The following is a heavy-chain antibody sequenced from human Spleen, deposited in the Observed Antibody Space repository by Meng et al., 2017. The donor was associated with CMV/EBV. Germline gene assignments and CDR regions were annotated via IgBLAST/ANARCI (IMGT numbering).Heavy chain of an antibody. CDR2: ISYDGSNK. J-gene: IGHJ6*02. CDR3: ARDNDYYDDNGYYSYGMDV. V-gene: IGHV3-30*04. D-gene: IGHD3-22*01. Sequence: GESLKISCAASGFTFSSYAMHWVRQAPGKGLEWVAVISYDGSNKYYADSVKGRFTISRDNSKNTLYLQMNSLRAEDTAVYHCARDNDYYDDNGYYSYGMDVWGPGTMVTVSS. CDR1: GFTFSSYA.